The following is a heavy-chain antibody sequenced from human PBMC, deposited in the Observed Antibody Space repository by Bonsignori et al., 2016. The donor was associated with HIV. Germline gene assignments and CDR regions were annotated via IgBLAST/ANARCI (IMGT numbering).Heavy chain of an antibody. CDR3: ASLERDY. D-gene: IGHD1-1*01. J-gene: IGHJ4*02. CDR2: INPNSGGT. Sequence: WVRQAPGQGLEWMGWINPNSGGTNYAQKFQGRVTMTRDTSISTAYMQLSRLRYDDTAVYYCASLERDYWGQGTLGTVSS. V-gene: IGHV1-2*02.